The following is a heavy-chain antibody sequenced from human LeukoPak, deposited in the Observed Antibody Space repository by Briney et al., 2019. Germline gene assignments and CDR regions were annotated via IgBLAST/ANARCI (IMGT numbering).Heavy chain of an antibody. CDR2: INPNSGGT. D-gene: IGHD2-2*01. CDR3: ARFTRTFSVVPAVTYYYYGMDV. Sequence: GASVKVSCKASGYTFTGYYMHWVRQAPGQGLEWMGWINPNSGGTNYAQKFQGRVTMTRDTSISTAYMELSRLRSDDTAVYYCARFTRTFSVVPAVTYYYYGMDVWGQGTTVTVSS. J-gene: IGHJ6*02. V-gene: IGHV1-2*02. CDR1: GYTFTGYY.